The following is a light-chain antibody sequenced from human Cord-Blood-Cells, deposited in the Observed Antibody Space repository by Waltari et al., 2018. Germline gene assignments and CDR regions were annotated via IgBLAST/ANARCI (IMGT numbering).Light chain of an antibody. CDR1: QSISSW. J-gene: IGKJ2*01. V-gene: IGKV1-5*03. CDR2: KAS. Sequence: DIQMTQSPSTLSASVGYRVTNTCRASQSISSWLAWYQQKPGKAPKLLIYKASSLDSGVPSRFSGSGSGTEFTLTISSLQPDDFATYYCQQYNSYPYTFGQGTKLEIK. CDR3: QQYNSYPYT.